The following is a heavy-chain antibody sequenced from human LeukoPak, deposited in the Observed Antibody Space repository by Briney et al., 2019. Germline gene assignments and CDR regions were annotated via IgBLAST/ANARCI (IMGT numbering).Heavy chain of an antibody. CDR2: IWYDGSNK. CDR3: ASDFSGSYGTDY. J-gene: IGHJ4*02. D-gene: IGHD1-26*01. V-gene: IGHV3-33*01. CDR1: GFTFSSYG. Sequence: GRSLRLSCAASGFTFSSYGMHRVRQAPGNGLEWVAVIWYDGSNKYYADSVKGRFTISRDNSKNTLYLQMNSLRAEDTAVYYCASDFSGSYGTDYWGQGTLVTVSS.